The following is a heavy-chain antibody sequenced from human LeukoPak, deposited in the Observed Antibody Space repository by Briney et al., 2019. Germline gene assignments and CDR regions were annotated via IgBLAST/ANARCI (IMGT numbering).Heavy chain of an antibody. CDR1: GYSISSGYY. D-gene: IGHD6-13*01. CDR3: ASPAHFYSSSWYEGQDY. CDR2: IYHSGST. J-gene: IGHJ4*02. Sequence: SETLSLTCTVSGYSISSGYYWGWIRQPPGKGLEWIGSIYHSGSTYYNPSLKSRVTISVDTSKNQFSLKLSSVTAADTAVYYCASPAHFYSSSWYEGQDYWGQGTLVTVSS. V-gene: IGHV4-38-2*02.